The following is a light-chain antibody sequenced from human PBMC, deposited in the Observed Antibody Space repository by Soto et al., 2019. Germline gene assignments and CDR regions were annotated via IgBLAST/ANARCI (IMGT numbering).Light chain of an antibody. V-gene: IGKV3-20*01. CDR1: QSVSSSY. CDR3: QQYGSSPQT. J-gene: IGKJ5*01. Sequence: EIVLTQSPGTLALPPGERRTLSCRASQSVSSSYLAWYQQKPGQAPRLLIYGASSRATGIPDRFSGSGSGTDFTLTISRLEPEDFAVYYCQQYGSSPQTVGKGTRLENK. CDR2: GAS.